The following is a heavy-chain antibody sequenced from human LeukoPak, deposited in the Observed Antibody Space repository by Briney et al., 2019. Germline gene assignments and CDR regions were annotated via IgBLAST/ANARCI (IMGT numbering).Heavy chain of an antibody. CDR2: ISGSGGST. V-gene: IGHV3-23*01. Sequence: GGSLRLSRAASGFTHSSYAIRGVRQAPGKGLEWVSAISGSGGSTYYADSVKGRFTISRDNSKNTLYLQMNSLRAEDTAEYYCATGTMVRGVILFGGFDYWGQGTLVTVSS. D-gene: IGHD3-10*01. J-gene: IGHJ4*02. CDR1: GFTHSSYA. CDR3: ATGTMVRGVILFGGFDY.